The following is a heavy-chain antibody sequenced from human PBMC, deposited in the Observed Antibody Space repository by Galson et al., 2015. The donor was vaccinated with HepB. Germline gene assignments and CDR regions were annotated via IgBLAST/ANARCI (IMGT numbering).Heavy chain of an antibody. CDR1: GFTFGDYV. V-gene: IGHV3-49*04. Sequence: SLRLSCAASGFTFGDYVMNWVRQAPGKGLEWVGFIRSKAYGGTTEYAASVKGRFTISRDDSKSIAYLQMNSLKTEDTDVYYCTRGLLYYYYYGMDVWGQGTTVTVSS. CDR3: TRGLLYYYYYGMDV. D-gene: IGHD2-21*02. J-gene: IGHJ6*02. CDR2: IRSKAYGGTT.